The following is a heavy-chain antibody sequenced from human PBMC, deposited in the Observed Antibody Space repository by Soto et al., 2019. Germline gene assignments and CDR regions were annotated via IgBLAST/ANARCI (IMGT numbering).Heavy chain of an antibody. D-gene: IGHD2-2*01. CDR2: IYYSGST. CDR3: ATSPMGSSVDY. CDR1: GGSISSGGYY. V-gene: IGHV4-31*03. J-gene: IGHJ4*02. Sequence: PSETLSLTCTVSGGSISSGGYYWSWILQHPGKGLEWIGYIYYSGSTYYNPSLKSRVTISVDTSKNQFSLKLSSVTAADTAVYYCATSPMGSSVDYWGQGTLVTVSS.